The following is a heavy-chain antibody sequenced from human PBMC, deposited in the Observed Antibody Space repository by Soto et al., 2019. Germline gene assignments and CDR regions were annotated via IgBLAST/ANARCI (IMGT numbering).Heavy chain of an antibody. CDR2: IIPIFGTA. Sequence: GASVKVSCKASGGTFSSYAISWVRQAPGQGLEWMGGIIPIFGTANYAQKFQGRVTITADESTSTAYMELSSLRSEDTAVYYCALSLLYLCDAPYYYVMYFWGQGTTVTVSS. V-gene: IGHV1-69*13. D-gene: IGHD3-10*02. J-gene: IGHJ6*02. CDR1: GGTFSSYA. CDR3: ALSLLYLCDAPYYYVMYF.